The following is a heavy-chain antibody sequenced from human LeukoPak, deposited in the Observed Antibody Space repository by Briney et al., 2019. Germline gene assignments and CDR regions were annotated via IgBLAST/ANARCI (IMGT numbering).Heavy chain of an antibody. V-gene: IGHV3-30-3*01. Sequence: GGSLRLSCATSGFTFSNFAMHWVRQAPGKGLDWVAVISFDGGTKYYADSVRGRFTISRDKSRNTLYLQMNSLRLEDTAVYYCARDHMVRGRPYHYYFGMDVWGRGATVTVSS. D-gene: IGHD3-10*01. CDR3: ARDHMVRGRPYHYYFGMDV. CDR1: GFTFSNFA. J-gene: IGHJ6*02. CDR2: ISFDGGTK.